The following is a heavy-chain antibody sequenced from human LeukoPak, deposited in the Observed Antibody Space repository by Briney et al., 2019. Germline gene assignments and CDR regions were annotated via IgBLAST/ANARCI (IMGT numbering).Heavy chain of an antibody. Sequence: GASVKVSCKASGYTFTNYAIHWVRQAPGQRLEWMGWINAGNDNTKYSQKFQGRVTITRDTSASTVYMELSSPRSEDTAVYYCTRGLLWFGELSPPGYWGQGTLITVSS. CDR3: TRGLLWFGELSPPGY. J-gene: IGHJ4*02. CDR1: GYTFTNYA. D-gene: IGHD3-10*01. V-gene: IGHV1-3*01. CDR2: INAGNDNT.